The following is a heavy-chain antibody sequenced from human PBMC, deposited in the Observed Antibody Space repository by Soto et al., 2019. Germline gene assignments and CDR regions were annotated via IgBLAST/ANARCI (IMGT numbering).Heavy chain of an antibody. CDR1: GGSVSSGSYY. Sequence: ISLTCTFSGGSVSSGSYYWSWIRQPPGKGLEWIGYIYYSGSTNYNPSLKSRVTISVDTSKNQFSLKLSSVTAADTAVYYCAREQAIAAKYNWFDRWSQGTRVTVSS. CDR3: AREQAIAAKYNWFDR. CDR2: IYYSGST. D-gene: IGHD6-6*01. V-gene: IGHV4-61*01. J-gene: IGHJ5*02.